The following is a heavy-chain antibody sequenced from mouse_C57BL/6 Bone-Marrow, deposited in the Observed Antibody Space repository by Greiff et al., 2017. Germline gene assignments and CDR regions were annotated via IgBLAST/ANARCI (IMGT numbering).Heavy chain of an antibody. Sequence: VQLKESGGGLVKPGGSLKLSCAASGFTFSDYGMHWVRQAPEKGLEWVAYISSGSSTIYYADTVKGRFTISRDNAKNTLFLQMTSLRSEDTAMXYCARTSVVGDAMDYWGQGTSVTVSS. CDR1: GFTFSDYG. V-gene: IGHV5-17*01. J-gene: IGHJ4*01. CDR2: ISSGSSTI. CDR3: ARTSVVGDAMDY. D-gene: IGHD1-1*01.